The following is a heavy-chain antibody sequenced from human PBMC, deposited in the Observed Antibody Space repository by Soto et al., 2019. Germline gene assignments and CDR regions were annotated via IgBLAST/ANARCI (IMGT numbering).Heavy chain of an antibody. D-gene: IGHD2-15*01. J-gene: IGHJ4*02. CDR1: GFTFSSYS. CDR3: ARDTSAGVDY. Sequence: GGSLRLSCAASGFTFSSYSMNWVRQAPGKGLEWVSYISSSSSTIYYADSVKGRFTIPRDNSKNTLYLQMDSLRAEDTAVYYCARDTSAGVDYWVQGTQVTVSS. CDR2: ISSSSSTI. V-gene: IGHV3-48*01.